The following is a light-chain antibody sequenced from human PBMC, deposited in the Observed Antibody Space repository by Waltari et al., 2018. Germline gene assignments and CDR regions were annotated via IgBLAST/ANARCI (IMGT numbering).Light chain of an antibody. CDR2: GNT. CDR3: QSYDRSLTGSWV. J-gene: IGLJ3*02. Sequence: QSVLTQPPSVSGAPGQRVTISCTGSDSNIGAGYDVHWYQQLPGTAPKLLIYGNTNRPQGVPDRLPGSKSGTSGALAITGLQAEDEAYYYCQSYDRSLTGSWVFGGGTKLTVL. V-gene: IGLV1-40*01. CDR1: DSNIGAGYD.